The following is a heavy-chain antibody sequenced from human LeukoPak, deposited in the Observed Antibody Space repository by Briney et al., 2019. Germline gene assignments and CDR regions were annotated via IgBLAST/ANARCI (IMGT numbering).Heavy chain of an antibody. Sequence: GGSLRLSCAASGFTFSRYSMNWVRQSPGKGLEGVSSMSSSSGLIYYGDSVKGRFTVSRDNAKMTLYLQMNSLRAEDRCVFYCERDPAAWDYGGEGTLVTVSS. CDR2: MSSSSGLI. CDR3: ERDPAAWDY. J-gene: IGHJ4*02. D-gene: IGHD2-2*01. CDR1: GFTFSRYS. V-gene: IGHV3-21*01.